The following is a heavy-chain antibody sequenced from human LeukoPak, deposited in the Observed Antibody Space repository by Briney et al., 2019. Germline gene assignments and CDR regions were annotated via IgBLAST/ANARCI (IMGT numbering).Heavy chain of an antibody. J-gene: IGHJ4*02. D-gene: IGHD3-10*01. CDR3: VRGTPTPGMDY. Sequence: ASVRVSCKASGYPFSAHFLNWVRQAPGQGLEWMGNIDTTTGNPRYAQDFTRRFVFSLDTSVSTAYLQITSLKADDTAAYYCVRGTPTPGMDYWGQGTQVTVSS. CDR1: GYPFSAHF. CDR2: IDTTTGNP. V-gene: IGHV7-4-1*02.